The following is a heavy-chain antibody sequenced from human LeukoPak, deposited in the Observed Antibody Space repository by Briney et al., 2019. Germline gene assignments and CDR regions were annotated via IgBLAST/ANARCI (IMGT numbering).Heavy chain of an antibody. CDR2: IYRSGST. V-gene: IGHV4-30-2*01. CDR3: ARGIAAAISPSETWFDP. J-gene: IGHJ5*02. D-gene: IGHD6-13*01. Sequence: PSETLSLTCAVSGGSISSGGYSWSWIRQPPGKGLEWIGYIYRSGSTYYNPSLKSRVTISVDRSKNQFSLKLSSVTAADTAVYYCARGIAAAISPSETWFDPWGQGTLVTVSS. CDR1: GGSISSGGYS.